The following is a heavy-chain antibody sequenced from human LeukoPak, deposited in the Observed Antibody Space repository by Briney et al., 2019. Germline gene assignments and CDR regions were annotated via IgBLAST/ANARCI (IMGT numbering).Heavy chain of an antibody. J-gene: IGHJ5*02. D-gene: IGHD3-9*01. V-gene: IGHV4-4*02. Sequence: SGTLSLTCAVSGGSISSSNWWSWVRQPPGKGLEWIGEIYHSGSTNYNPSLKSRVTISVDKSKNQFSLKLSSVTAADTAVYYCARDRYYDILTGSASFDPWGQGTLVTVSS. CDR1: GGSISSSNW. CDR3: ARDRYYDILTGSASFDP. CDR2: IYHSGST.